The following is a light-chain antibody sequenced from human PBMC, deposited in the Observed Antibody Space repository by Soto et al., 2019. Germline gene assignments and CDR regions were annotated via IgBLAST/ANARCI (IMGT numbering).Light chain of an antibody. J-gene: IGLJ3*02. CDR1: NSNIGAGYD. Sequence: QPVLTQPPSVSGAPGQRVTISCTGSNSNIGAGYDVHWYQQLPGTVPKLLIYGNSNRPSGVPDRFSGSKSGTSASLAITGLQAEDEADYYCQSYDSSLSGWVFGGGTKLTVL. V-gene: IGLV1-40*01. CDR2: GNS. CDR3: QSYDSSLSGWV.